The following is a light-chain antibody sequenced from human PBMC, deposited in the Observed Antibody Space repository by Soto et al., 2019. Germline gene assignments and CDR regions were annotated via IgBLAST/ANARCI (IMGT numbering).Light chain of an antibody. J-gene: IGKJ2*01. Sequence: DIQMTQSPSSLSASVRDRVTITCRANQDINNYLAWYQQKPGKVPKLLIYAASTLQPGVQSRFSGRGSGTVFTLTINSLQPEDVATYYCQNYKSAPNTFGRGTRLEIK. CDR3: QNYKSAPNT. CDR1: QDINNY. V-gene: IGKV1-27*01. CDR2: AAS.